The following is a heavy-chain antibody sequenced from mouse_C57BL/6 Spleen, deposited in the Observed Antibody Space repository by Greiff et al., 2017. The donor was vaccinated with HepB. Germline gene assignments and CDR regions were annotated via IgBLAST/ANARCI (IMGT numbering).Heavy chain of an antibody. J-gene: IGHJ4*01. CDR3: ARDSGYDGYAMDY. V-gene: IGHV5-16*01. D-gene: IGHD2-2*01. Sequence: EVQLVESEGGLVQPGSSMKLSCTASGFTFSDYYMAWVRQVPEKGLEWVANINYDGSSTYYLDSLKSRFIISRDNAKNILYLQMSSLKSEDTATYYCARDSGYDGYAMDYWGQGTSVTFSS. CDR2: INYDGSST. CDR1: GFTFSDYY.